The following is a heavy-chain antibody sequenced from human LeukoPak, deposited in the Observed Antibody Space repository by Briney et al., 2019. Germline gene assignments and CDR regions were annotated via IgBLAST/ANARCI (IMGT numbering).Heavy chain of an antibody. D-gene: IGHD4-11*01. V-gene: IGHV5-51*01. J-gene: IGHJ4*02. Sequence: GEPLKISCKGSGYGFTSDWIGWVRQMPGKGLEWMGIIYPGDSDTRYSPSFQGQVTISADKSISTAYLQWSSLKASDTAMYYCARRPTDYSFDYWGRGTLVTVSS. CDR3: ARRPTDYSFDY. CDR1: GYGFTSDW. CDR2: IYPGDSDT.